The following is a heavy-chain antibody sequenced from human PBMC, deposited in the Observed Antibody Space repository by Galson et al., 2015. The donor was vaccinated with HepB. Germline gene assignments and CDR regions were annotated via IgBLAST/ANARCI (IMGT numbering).Heavy chain of an antibody. J-gene: IGHJ4*02. V-gene: IGHV1-46*01. D-gene: IGHD3-10*01. CDR1: GYTFTSYY. CDR2: INPSGGST. CDR3: ARGSYTARITMVRGVIPHFDY. Sequence: SCKASGYTFTSYYMHWVRQAPGQGLEWMGIINPSGGSTSYAQKFQGRVTMARDTSTSTVYMELSSLRSEDTAVYYCARGSYTARITMVRGVIPHFDYWGQGTLVTVSS.